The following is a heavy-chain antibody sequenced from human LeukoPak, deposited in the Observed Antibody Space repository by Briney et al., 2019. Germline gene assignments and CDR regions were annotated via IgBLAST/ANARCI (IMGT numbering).Heavy chain of an antibody. CDR3: ARPGGNQPNDYWYFDL. D-gene: IGHD4-23*01. Sequence: SGGSLRLSCEVSGFSVSSSFLTWVRQAPGKGLEWVSVIYGRGSTYYADSVRGRFTISRDSSRNTLFLQMNSLGGEDTALYYCARPGGNQPNDYWYFDLWGQGTLVTVSS. J-gene: IGHJ2*01. V-gene: IGHV3-66*04. CDR2: IYGRGST. CDR1: GFSVSSSF.